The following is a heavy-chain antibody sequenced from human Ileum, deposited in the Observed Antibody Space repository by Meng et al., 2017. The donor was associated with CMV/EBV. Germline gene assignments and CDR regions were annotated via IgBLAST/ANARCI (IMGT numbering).Heavy chain of an antibody. CDR3: ARGSGYSSGWSDTPDY. J-gene: IGHJ4*02. D-gene: IGHD6-19*01. CDR2: ISSDGSKK. CDR1: GVVFITYG. V-gene: IGHV3-30*03. Sequence: SGVVFITYGMHWVRQAPGKGLEWLAAISSDGSKKYYTDSVKGRFTISRDNSKDTVDLQMNSLRDDDTAVYYCARGSGYSSGWSDTPDYWGQGTLVTVSS.